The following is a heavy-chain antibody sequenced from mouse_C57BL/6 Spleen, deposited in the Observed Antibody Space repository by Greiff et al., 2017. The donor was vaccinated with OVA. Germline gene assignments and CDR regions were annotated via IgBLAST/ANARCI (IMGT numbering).Heavy chain of an antibody. CDR3: ARAGGGYDYDAWFAY. CDR1: GYAFSSSW. Sequence: VQLQQSGPELVKPGASVKISCKASGYAFSSSWMNWLKQRPGKGLEWIGRIYPGDVYTNYNGKFKGKATLTADKSSSTAYMQLSSLTSEDSAVYFCARAGGGYDYDAWFAYWGQGTLVTVSA. D-gene: IGHD2-4*01. J-gene: IGHJ3*01. CDR2: IYPGDVYT. V-gene: IGHV1-82*01.